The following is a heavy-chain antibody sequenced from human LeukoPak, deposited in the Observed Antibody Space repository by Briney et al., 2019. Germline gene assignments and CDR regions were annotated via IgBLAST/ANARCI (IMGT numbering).Heavy chain of an antibody. CDR1: GFTFSSYA. V-gene: IGHV3-23*01. D-gene: IGHD6-19*01. CDR3: AKRKRAVDDAFDI. CDR2: ISGSGGST. J-gene: IGHJ3*02. Sequence: GGSLRLACAASGFTFSSYAMAWVRQAPGKGLEWVSAISGSGGSTYYADSVKGRFTISRDNSKNTLYLQMNSLRAEDTAVYYCAKRKRAVDDAFDIWGQGTMVTVSS.